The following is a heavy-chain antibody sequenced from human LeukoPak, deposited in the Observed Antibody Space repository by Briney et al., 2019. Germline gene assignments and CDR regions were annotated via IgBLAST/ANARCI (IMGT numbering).Heavy chain of an antibody. CDR2: IYSSGST. J-gene: IGHJ4*02. D-gene: IGHD5-18*01. Sequence: PSETLSLTCTVSGGSITSYYWSWIRQPAGKGLEWIGRIYSSGSTNYNPPLKSRVTMSVDTTKNLFSLKLTSVTAADTAVYYCAGYSYGRFDYWGQGTLVTVSS. CDR3: AGYSYGRFDY. CDR1: GGSITSYY. V-gene: IGHV4-4*07.